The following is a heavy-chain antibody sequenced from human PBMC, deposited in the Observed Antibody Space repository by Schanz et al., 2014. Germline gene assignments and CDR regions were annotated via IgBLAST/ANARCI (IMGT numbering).Heavy chain of an antibody. CDR1: GFTFSTYA. CDR2: INGNGGIT. J-gene: IGHJ4*02. D-gene: IGHD2-2*01. Sequence: EVQLLESGGALVQPGGSLRLSCSASGFTFSTYAMSWVRQAPGKGLEWVSAINGNGGITYYADPVKGRFTISRDNSKNTLYLQMKSLRVEDTAVYYCVKVAPAAAYLDSWGLGTLVTGSS. CDR3: VKVAPAAAYLDS. V-gene: IGHV3-23*01.